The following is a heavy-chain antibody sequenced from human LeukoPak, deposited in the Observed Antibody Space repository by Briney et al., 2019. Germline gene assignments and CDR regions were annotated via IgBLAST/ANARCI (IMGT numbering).Heavy chain of an antibody. CDR3: VREPAGYSSTWPYDY. V-gene: IGHV1-18*01. J-gene: IGHJ4*02. D-gene: IGHD6-13*01. CDR2: ISAQNGDT. CDR1: GYSFSKFG. Sequence: ASVKVSCKTSGYSFSKFGISWVRQVPGQGLEWMGWISAQNGDTYYAQQVQGRVTMTTDTSTGTAYMELKSLTSDDTAVYYCVREPAGYSSTWPYDYWGQGTLVTVSS.